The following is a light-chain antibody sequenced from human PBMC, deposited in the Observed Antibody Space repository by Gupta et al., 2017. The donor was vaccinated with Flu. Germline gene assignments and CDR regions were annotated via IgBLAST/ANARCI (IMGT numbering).Light chain of an antibody. Sequence: PSSLSASVGDRVTITCRASHSVSTYLNWYQQKPAKAPKVLLYRASTLQTGVPSRFSGCGSGTDFSLTISSLQPADLATYYCQQSDSTPLTFGAGTKVEIK. CDR1: HSVSTY. CDR3: QQSDSTPLT. CDR2: RAS. J-gene: IGKJ4*02. V-gene: IGKV1-39*01.